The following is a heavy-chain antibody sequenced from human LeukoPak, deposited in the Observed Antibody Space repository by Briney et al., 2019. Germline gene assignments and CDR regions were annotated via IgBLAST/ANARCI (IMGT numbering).Heavy chain of an antibody. CDR2: LYSGGGS. D-gene: IGHD6-6*01. J-gene: IGHJ4*02. Sequence: GGSLRLSCAASGFTVSSTYMSWVRQAPGKGLEWVSLLYSGGGSYYPDSVKGRFTISRDNSKNTLYLQMNSLRAEDTAVYYCARDGVAARRFDYWGQGTLVTVSS. CDR1: GFTVSSTY. CDR3: ARDGVAARRFDY. V-gene: IGHV3-66*01.